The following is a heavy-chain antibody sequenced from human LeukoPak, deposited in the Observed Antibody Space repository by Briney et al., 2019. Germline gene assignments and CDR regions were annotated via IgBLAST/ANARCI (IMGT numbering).Heavy chain of an antibody. CDR3: TTDYYGSEIY. CDR2: IKSKADGGTT. V-gene: IGHV3-15*01. CDR1: GFTFSTAW. Sequence: PGGSLRLSCAASGFTFSTAWMNWVRQAPGKGLEWVGRIKSKADGGTTDYVAPVKGRFTLSRDDSKNTVYLQMNSLKTEDTAVYYCTTDYYGSEIYWGQGTLVTVSS. J-gene: IGHJ4*02. D-gene: IGHD3-10*01.